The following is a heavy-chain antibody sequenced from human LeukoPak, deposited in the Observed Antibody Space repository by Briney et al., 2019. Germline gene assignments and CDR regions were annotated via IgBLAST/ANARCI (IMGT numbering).Heavy chain of an antibody. V-gene: IGHV4-38-2*02. Sequence: SEALSLTCTVSGYSISSGSYWGWIRQPPGKGLEWIGSIYHSGSTYYNPSLKMRVTISVDTSKNQSSLNLSSVSAADTALYYCVRLKLTDSFDIWGQGTMVTVSS. CDR2: IYHSGST. D-gene: IGHD1-1*01. CDR1: GYSISSGSY. CDR3: VRLKLTDSFDI. J-gene: IGHJ3*02.